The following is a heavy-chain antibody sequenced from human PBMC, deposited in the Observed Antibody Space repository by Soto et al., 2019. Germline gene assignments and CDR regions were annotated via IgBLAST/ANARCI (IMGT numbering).Heavy chain of an antibody. CDR1: GFTFGSYA. D-gene: IGHD2-21*02. CDR2: ISGSGRST. CDR3: AKSYCGGDCLFDN. V-gene: IGHV3-23*01. Sequence: EVQLLESGGDLVQPGGSLRLSCAASGFTFGSYAISWVRQPPGKGLEWVSVISGSGRSTYYADSVKGRFTISRDNSKNTLYLQMTSLRVEDTAVYYCAKSYCGGDCLFDNWGQVALVTVSS. J-gene: IGHJ4*02.